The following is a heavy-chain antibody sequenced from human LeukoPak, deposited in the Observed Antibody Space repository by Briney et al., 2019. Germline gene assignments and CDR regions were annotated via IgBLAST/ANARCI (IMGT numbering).Heavy chain of an antibody. V-gene: IGHV3-23*01. CDR1: GFTFSSYA. D-gene: IGHD3-22*01. CDR2: ISGSGGST. CDR3: AKVTGYYDSSARGP. Sequence: GGSLRLSCAASGFTFSSYAMSWVRQAPGKGLEWVSAISGSGGSTYYADSVKGRFTISRDNSKNTLYLQMNSLRAEDTAVYYCAKVTGYYDSSARGPWGRGTLVTVSS. J-gene: IGHJ2*01.